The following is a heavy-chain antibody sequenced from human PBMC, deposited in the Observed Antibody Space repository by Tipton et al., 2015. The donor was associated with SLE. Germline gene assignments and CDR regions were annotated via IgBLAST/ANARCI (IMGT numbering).Heavy chain of an antibody. CDR2: IYASGST. CDR1: DGSISDYY. V-gene: IGHV4-4*07. Sequence: LRLYCTVSDGSISDYYWTWIRQPAGEGLEWIGRIYASGSTNYNPPLSRRAAMSVDTSKSHFSLKLTSVTAADTAVYYCARDSQTVAGIFDAWGQGTLIFVSA. CDR3: ARDSQTVAGIFDA. J-gene: IGHJ4*02. D-gene: IGHD6-19*01.